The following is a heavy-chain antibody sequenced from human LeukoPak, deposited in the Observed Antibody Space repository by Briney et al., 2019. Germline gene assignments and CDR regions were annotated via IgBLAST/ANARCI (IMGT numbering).Heavy chain of an antibody. J-gene: IGHJ3*02. Sequence: GGSLRLSCAASGLTFSSNAMGWVRQAPGKELEWVSGIRGSGGSTYYADSVKGRFTISRDNSKDTLYLQMNSLRAEDTSVHYCPARYSSSSGRASDIWGQGTMVTVSS. CDR1: GLTFSSNA. CDR2: IRGSGGST. V-gene: IGHV3-23*01. D-gene: IGHD6-6*01. CDR3: PARYSSSSGRASDI.